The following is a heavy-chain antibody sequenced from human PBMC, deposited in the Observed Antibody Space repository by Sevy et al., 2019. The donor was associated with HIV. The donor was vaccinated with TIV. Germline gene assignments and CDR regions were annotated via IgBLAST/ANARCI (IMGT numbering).Heavy chain of an antibody. Sequence: GGSLRLSCAASGFTFGTYNMNWVRQAPGKGLEWVSSITFSSNYIYYADSVKGRFTISRDNAKNSLYLQMNSLRAEDTAVYYCARSWEQQLHDAFDIWGQGTMVTVSS. CDR1: GFTFGTYN. J-gene: IGHJ3*02. CDR2: ITFSSNYI. CDR3: ARSWEQQLHDAFDI. D-gene: IGHD6-13*01. V-gene: IGHV3-21*01.